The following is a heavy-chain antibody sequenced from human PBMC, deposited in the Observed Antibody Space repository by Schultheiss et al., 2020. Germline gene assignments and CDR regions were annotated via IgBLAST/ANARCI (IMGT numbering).Heavy chain of an antibody. Sequence: GGSLRLSCAASGFTFSSYSMNWVRQAPGKGLEWVAVISYDGSNKYYADSVKGRFTISRDNAKNSLYLQMNSLRAEDTAVYYCARDGADAFDIWGQGTMGT. D-gene: IGHD3-16*01. CDR3: ARDGADAFDI. CDR2: ISYDGSNK. V-gene: IGHV3-30*03. J-gene: IGHJ3*02. CDR1: GFTFSSYS.